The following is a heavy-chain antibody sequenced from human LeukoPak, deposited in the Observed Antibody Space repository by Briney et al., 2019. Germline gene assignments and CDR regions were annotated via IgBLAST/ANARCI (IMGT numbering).Heavy chain of an antibody. D-gene: IGHD5-18*01. V-gene: IGHV3-11*04. CDR2: ISKSGGTR. CDR3: ARGSGYSYGFDDY. J-gene: IGHJ4*02. Sequence: GGSLRLSCAASGFIFSDYYMSWIRQAPGKGLEWVSYISKSGGTRYYADFLKGRFTISRDNAKNSLYLQMNSLRAEDTAVYYCARGSGYSYGFDDYWGQGTLVTVSS. CDR1: GFIFSDYY.